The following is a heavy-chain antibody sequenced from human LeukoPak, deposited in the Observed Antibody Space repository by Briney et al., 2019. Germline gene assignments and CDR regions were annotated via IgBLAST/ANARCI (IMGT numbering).Heavy chain of an antibody. J-gene: IGHJ4*02. CDR2: IYYSGST. CDR1: GGSFSGYY. Sequence: PSETLSLTCAVYGGSFSGYYWSWIRQHPGKGLEWIGYIYYSGSTYYNPSLKSRVTISVDTSKNQFSLKLSSVTAADTAVYYCARKSGSYPFDYWGQGTLVTVSS. V-gene: IGHV4-31*11. D-gene: IGHD1-26*01. CDR3: ARKSGSYPFDY.